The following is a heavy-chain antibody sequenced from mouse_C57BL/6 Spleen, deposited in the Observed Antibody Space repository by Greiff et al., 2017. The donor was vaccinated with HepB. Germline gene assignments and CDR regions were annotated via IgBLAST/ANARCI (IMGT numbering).Heavy chain of an antibody. Sequence: EVQLVESGGGLVKPGGSLKLSCAASGFTFSSYAMSWVRLTPEKRLEWVATISDGGSYTYYPDNVKGRFTISRDNAKNNLYLQMSHLKSEDTAMYYCARDGDYEDAMDYWGQGTSVTVSS. CDR3: ARDGDYEDAMDY. V-gene: IGHV5-4*01. CDR1: GFTFSSYA. CDR2: ISDGGSYT. D-gene: IGHD2-4*01. J-gene: IGHJ4*01.